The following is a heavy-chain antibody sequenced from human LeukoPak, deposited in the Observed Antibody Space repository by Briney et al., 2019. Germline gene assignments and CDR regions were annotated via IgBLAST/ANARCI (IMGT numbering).Heavy chain of an antibody. Sequence: GGSLRLSCAASGFTFSSYTMHWVRQAPGKGLEWVAVISYDGNNKYYADSVKGRFTISRDNSKNTLSLQMNSLRTEDTAVYYCARDRGRYYMDVWGKGTTVTISS. CDR3: ARDRGRYYMDV. J-gene: IGHJ6*03. CDR2: ISYDGNNK. CDR1: GFTFSSYT. D-gene: IGHD6-25*01. V-gene: IGHV3-30*04.